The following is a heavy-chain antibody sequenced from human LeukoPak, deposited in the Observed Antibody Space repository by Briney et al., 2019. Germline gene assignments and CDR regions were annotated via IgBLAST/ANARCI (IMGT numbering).Heavy chain of an antibody. CDR1: GYTFTSYD. Sequence: ASVKVSCKASGYTFTSYDINWVRQATGQGLEWMGWMNPNSGNTGYAQKFQGRVTITRNTSISTAYMELRSLRSDDTAVYYCAREDIVVVGLRLWGQGTLVTVSS. D-gene: IGHD2-15*01. V-gene: IGHV1-8*03. J-gene: IGHJ4*02. CDR2: MNPNSGNT. CDR3: AREDIVVVGLRL.